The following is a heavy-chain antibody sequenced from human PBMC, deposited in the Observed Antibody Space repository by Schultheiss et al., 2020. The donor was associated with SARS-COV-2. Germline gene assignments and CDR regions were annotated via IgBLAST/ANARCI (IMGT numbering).Heavy chain of an antibody. CDR1: GFTFSSYG. CDR2: IWYDGSNK. CDR3: TSPIAAAGTDDY. V-gene: IGHV3-33*08. J-gene: IGHJ4*02. Sequence: GGSLRLSCAASGFTFSSYGMHWVRQAPGKGLEWVAVIWYDGSNKYYADSVKGRFTISRDNSKNTLYLQMNSLRAEDTAVYYCTSPIAAAGTDDYWGQGTLVTVSS. D-gene: IGHD6-13*01.